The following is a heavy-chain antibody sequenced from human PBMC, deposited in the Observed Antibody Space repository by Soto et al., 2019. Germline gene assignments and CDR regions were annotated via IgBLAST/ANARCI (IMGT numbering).Heavy chain of an antibody. CDR3: ARADRTLVTSYGLDV. Sequence: SETLSLTCAVSGGSFSGFYWTWIRQPPGEGLEWIGEINHSGTTNFNPSLRSRLTISLDSSKEHFSLELTSMTAADAAVYYCARADRTLVTSYGLDVWGQGTTVTVSS. CDR2: INHSGTT. J-gene: IGHJ6*02. CDR1: GGSFSGFY. V-gene: IGHV4-34*01. D-gene: IGHD2-21*02.